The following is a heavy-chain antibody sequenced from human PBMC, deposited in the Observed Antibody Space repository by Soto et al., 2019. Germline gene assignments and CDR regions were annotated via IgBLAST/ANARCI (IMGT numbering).Heavy chain of an antibody. Sequence: ASETLSLTCSVYGGSFSGYYWTWIRQPPGTGLEWIGDINHSGSTKYNPSLKSRVTVSVDTSKNQLSLEMSSVTAADTAVYYCASYGSGSYWPPYYYYGMDVWGQGTTVTVSS. CDR1: GGSFSGYY. CDR2: INHSGST. CDR3: ASYGSGSYWPPYYYYGMDV. V-gene: IGHV4-34*01. J-gene: IGHJ6*02. D-gene: IGHD3-10*01.